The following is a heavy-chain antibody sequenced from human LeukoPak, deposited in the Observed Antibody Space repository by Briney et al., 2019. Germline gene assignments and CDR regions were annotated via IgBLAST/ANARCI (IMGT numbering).Heavy chain of an antibody. J-gene: IGHJ4*02. CDR1: GFTFSNYG. CDR3: ANFQWLRYFAF. D-gene: IGHD5-12*01. CDR2: ITASSSST. V-gene: IGHV3-21*04. Sequence: PGGSLRLSCAASGFTFSNYGMSWVRQAPGKGLEWVSAITASSSSTHDADSVQGRFTISRDNAKNSLYLQMNSLRAEDTAVYYCANFQWLRYFAFWGQGTLVTVSS.